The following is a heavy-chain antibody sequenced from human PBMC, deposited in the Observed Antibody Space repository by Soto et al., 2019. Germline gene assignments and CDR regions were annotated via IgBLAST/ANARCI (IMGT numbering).Heavy chain of an antibody. Sequence: QVQLQESGPGLVKPSETLSLTCSVCGGSINSYYWSWIRQPPGRGLEWLGYVYYSGPTNYSPSLGSRVTISVDTSKNQFYLRLTYVTAADTAVYYCARDRGETYFGSGLDPFDIWGQGTMVTVSA. D-gene: IGHD3-10*01. CDR3: ARDRGETYFGSGLDPFDI. V-gene: IGHV4-59*01. CDR2: VYYSGPT. J-gene: IGHJ3*02. CDR1: GGSINSYY.